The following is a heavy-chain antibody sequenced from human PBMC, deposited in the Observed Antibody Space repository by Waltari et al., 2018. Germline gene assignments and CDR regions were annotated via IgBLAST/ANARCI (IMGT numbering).Heavy chain of an antibody. CDR1: GGPFSSSA. V-gene: IGHV1-69*01. CDR3: ARLRWGNNYDILTGYRSGFDP. Sequence: QVQLVQSGAEVKKPGSSVKGSCKASGGPFSSSALSRVRQPRATRLEWVGGIIPIFGTANYAQKFQGRVTITADESTSTAYMELSSLRSEDTAVYYCARLRWGNNYDILTGYRSGFDPWGQGTLVTVSS. D-gene: IGHD3-9*01. CDR2: IIPIFGTA. J-gene: IGHJ5*02.